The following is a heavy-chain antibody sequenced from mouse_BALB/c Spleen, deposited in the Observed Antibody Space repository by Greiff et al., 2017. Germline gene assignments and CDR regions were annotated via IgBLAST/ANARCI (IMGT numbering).Heavy chain of an antibody. CDR3: VTTATWYFDV. CDR1: GYTFTSYY. Sequence: QVHVKQSGAELVKPGASVKLSCKASGYTFTSYYMYWVKQRPGQGLEWIGEINPSNGGTNFNEKFKSKATLTVDKSSSTEYMQLSSLTSEDSAVYYCVTTATWYFDVWGAGTTVTVSS. V-gene: IGHV1S81*02. D-gene: IGHD1-2*01. CDR2: INPSNGGT. J-gene: IGHJ1*01.